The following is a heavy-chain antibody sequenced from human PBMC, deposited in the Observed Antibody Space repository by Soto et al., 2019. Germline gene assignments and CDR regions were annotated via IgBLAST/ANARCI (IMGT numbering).Heavy chain of an antibody. Sequence: EVQLLESGGGLVQPGGCPRLSCAASGFTFSSYAMNWVRQAPGKGLEWVSDISSSGGSGGSTHYAESVKGRFTISRDNSKNTLYLQMNSLRAEDTAVYYCAKDWRMDVWGQGTTVTVSS. V-gene: IGHV3-23*01. CDR2: ISSSGGSGGST. CDR1: GFTFSSYA. CDR3: AKDWRMDV. J-gene: IGHJ6*02.